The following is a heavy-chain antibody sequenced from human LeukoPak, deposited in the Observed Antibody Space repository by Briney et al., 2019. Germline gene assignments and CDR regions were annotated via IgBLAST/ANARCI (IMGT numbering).Heavy chain of an antibody. CDR1: GGTFSSYA. V-gene: IGHV1-69*05. CDR2: IIPIFGTA. J-gene: IGHJ4*02. Sequence: SVKVSCKASGGTFSSYAISRVRQAPGQGLEWMGGIIPIFGTANYAQKFQGRVTITTDESTSTAYMELSSLRSEDTAVYYCAAVDCTNGVCDYWGQGTLVTVSS. D-gene: IGHD2-8*01. CDR3: AAVDCTNGVCDY.